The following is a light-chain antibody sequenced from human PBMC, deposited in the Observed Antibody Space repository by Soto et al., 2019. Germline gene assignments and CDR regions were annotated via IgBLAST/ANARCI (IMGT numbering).Light chain of an antibody. CDR3: SSYTSSSTRV. CDR1: SSDVGGYNY. V-gene: IGLV2-8*01. CDR2: EVN. J-gene: IGLJ1*01. Sequence: QSALAQPPSASGSPGQSVATSCTGTSSDVGGYNYVSWYQQHPGKAPKLMIYEVNKRPSGVPDRFSGSKSGNTASLTVSGLQAEDEADYYCSSYTSSSTRVFGTGTKVTVL.